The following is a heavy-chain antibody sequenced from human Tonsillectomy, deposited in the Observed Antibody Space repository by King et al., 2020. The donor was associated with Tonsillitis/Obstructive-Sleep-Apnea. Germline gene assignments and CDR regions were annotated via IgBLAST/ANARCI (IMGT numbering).Heavy chain of an antibody. Sequence: VQLVESGGGLVQPGGSLRLSCAASGFTFSSYAMSWVRQAPGKGLEWVSAISGSGGSTYYADSVKGRFTISRDNSKTTLYLQMNSLRAEDTAVYYCAKDLGYYDSSGYYYGDYFECWGQGPLVTVSS. J-gene: IGHJ4*02. CDR3: AKDLGYYDSSGYYYGDYFEC. V-gene: IGHV3-23*04. CDR1: GFTFSSYA. CDR2: ISGSGGST. D-gene: IGHD3-22*01.